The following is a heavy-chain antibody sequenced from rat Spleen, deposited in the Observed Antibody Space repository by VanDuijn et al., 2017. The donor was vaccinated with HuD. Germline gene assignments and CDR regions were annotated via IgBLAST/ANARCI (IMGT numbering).Heavy chain of an antibody. V-gene: IGHV5-29*01. CDR1: GFTFSNYG. CDR2: ISYDGSST. Sequence: EVQLVESGGGLVQPGRSLKFSCTSSGFTFSNYGMAWVRQAPTKGLEWVATISYDGSSTYYRDSVKGRFTVSRDNAKSTLYLQMDSLSSEDTATYYCARPRLNYFDYWGQGVMVTVSS. CDR3: ARPRLNYFDY. J-gene: IGHJ2*01.